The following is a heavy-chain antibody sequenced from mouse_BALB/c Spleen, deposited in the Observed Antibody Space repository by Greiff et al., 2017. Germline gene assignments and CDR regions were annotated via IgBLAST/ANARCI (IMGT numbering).Heavy chain of an antibody. CDR3: ARWEDGHGYFDV. V-gene: IGHV1-20*02. J-gene: IGHJ1*01. CDR1: GYSFTGYF. Sequence: VQLKQSGPELVKPGASVKISCKASGYSFTGYFMNWVMQSHGKSLEWIGRINPYNGDTFYNQKFKGKATLTVDKSSSTAHMELRSLASEDSAVYYCARWEDGHGYFDVWGAGTTVTVSS. CDR2: INPYNGDT. D-gene: IGHD2-2*01.